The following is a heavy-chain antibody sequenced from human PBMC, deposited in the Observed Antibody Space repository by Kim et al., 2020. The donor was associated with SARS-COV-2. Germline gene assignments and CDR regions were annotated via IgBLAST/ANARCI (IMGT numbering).Heavy chain of an antibody. CDR3: AKDQYSYASSDC. CDR1: GFAFSSYA. D-gene: IGHD5-18*01. CDR2: ISGSGVGT. Sequence: GGSLRLSCAASGFAFSSYAMNWVRQAPGKGLEWVSTISGSGVGTYYADSVKGRFTVSRDNSKNTVYLQMNSLRAEDTAVYYCAKDQYSYASSDCWGQGTLVTVSS. V-gene: IGHV3-23*01. J-gene: IGHJ4*02.